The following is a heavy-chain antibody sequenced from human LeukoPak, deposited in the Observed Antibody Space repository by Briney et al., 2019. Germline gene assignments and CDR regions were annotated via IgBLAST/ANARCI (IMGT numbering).Heavy chain of an antibody. CDR3: AKDASGYYSEYYFDY. CDR1: GFTFTTYS. J-gene: IGHJ4*02. V-gene: IGHV3-21*01. Sequence: GGSLRLSCAASGFTFTTYSMNWVRQAPGKGLEWVSSISSTSSYIYYADSVKGRFTISRDNAKNSLYLQMNSLRAEDTAVYYCAKDASGYYSEYYFDYWGQGTLVTVSS. CDR2: ISSTSSYI. D-gene: IGHD3-22*01.